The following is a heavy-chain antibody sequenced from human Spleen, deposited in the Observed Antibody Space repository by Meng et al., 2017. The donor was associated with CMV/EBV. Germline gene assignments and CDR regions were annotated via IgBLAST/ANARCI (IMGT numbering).Heavy chain of an antibody. D-gene: IGHD1-26*01. J-gene: IGHJ4*02. CDR1: GFTFSGFE. CDR3: APPISGSYYLDFDY. Sequence: GESLKISCVASGFTFSGFEVSWVRQAPRKGLEWLSYIGSSGSNIFYADSVKGRFTISRDNSKNTLYLQMNSLRAEDTAVYYCAPPISGSYYLDFDYWGQGTLVTVSS. V-gene: IGHV3-48*03. CDR2: IGSSGSNI.